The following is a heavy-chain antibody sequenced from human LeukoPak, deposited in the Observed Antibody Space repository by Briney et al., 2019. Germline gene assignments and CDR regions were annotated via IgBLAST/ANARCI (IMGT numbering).Heavy chain of an antibody. D-gene: IGHD6-19*01. CDR1: GFTFSSYS. CDR3: TRDQGYSSGWYCFDY. V-gene: IGHV3-21*03. CDR2: ISSSGSYI. J-gene: IGHJ4*02. Sequence: GGSLRLSCAASGFTFSSYSMNWVRQAPGKGLEWVSSISSSGSYIYYSDSVKGRFTISRDNAKNSLYLQMNSLKTEDTAVYYCTRDQGYSSGWYCFDYWGQGTLVTVSS.